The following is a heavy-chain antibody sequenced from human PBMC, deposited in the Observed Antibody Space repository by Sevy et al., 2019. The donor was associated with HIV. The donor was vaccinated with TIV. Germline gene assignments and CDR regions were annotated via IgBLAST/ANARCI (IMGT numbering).Heavy chain of an antibody. V-gene: IGHV3-49*03. Sequence: GGSLRLSCTASGFTFGDYAMSWFRQAPGKGLEWVGFIRSKAYGGTTEYAASVKGRFTISRDDSKSIAYLQMNSLKTEDSAVYYCTRSRITIWSYGMDVWGQGTTVTVSS. J-gene: IGHJ6*02. CDR1: GFTFGDYA. CDR2: IRSKAYGGTT. CDR3: TRSRITIWSYGMDV. D-gene: IGHD3-9*01.